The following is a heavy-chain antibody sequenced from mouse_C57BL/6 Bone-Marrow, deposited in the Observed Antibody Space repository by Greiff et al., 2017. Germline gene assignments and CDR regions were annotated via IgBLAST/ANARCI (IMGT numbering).Heavy chain of an antibody. Sequence: QVQLQQSGPELVKPGASVKISCKASGYSFTSYYIHWVKQRPGQGLAWIGWIYPGSGNTKYNEKFKGKATLTADTSSSTAYMQLSRLTSEDSAVYYCARSEGKDYAMDYWGQGTSVTVSS. CDR1: GYSFTSYY. V-gene: IGHV1-66*01. CDR3: ARSEGKDYAMDY. CDR2: IYPGSGNT. D-gene: IGHD2-1*01. J-gene: IGHJ4*01.